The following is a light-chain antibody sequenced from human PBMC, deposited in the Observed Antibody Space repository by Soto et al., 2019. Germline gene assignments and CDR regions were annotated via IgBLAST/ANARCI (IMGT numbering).Light chain of an antibody. Sequence: QSALTQPASVSGSPGQSITISCTGTSSDFGHYSFVSWYQQPPGQAPKLIIYEDKNRPSGISNRFSGSKSGNSASLTISGLQAEDEADYFCSSYVSGTSPYVLFGGGTKLTVL. CDR1: SSDFGHYSF. J-gene: IGLJ2*01. V-gene: IGLV2-14*01. CDR2: EDK. CDR3: SSYVSGTSPYVL.